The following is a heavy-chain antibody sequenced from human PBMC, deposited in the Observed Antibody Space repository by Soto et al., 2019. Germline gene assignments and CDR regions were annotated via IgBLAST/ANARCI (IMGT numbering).Heavy chain of an antibody. Sequence: GGSLRLSCAASGFTFNTFAMHWVRQAPGKGLEWVAVTSYDGTNRYYGDSVKGRFTIFRDNSKNTLFLQMNSLRPEDTGLYFCARAPTSRLDYWGQGTLVTVSS. V-gene: IGHV3-30-3*01. CDR3: ARAPTSRLDY. CDR2: TSYDGTNR. CDR1: GFTFNTFA. J-gene: IGHJ4*02.